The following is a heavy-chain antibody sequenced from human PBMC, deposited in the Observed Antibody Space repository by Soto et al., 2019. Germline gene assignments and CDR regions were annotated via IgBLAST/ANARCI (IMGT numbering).Heavy chain of an antibody. CDR1: GFIFSTYA. Sequence: GGSLRLSWAAFGFIFSTYAMSWVRQAPGKGLEWVSVISGSSANFYYIDSVKGRFTISRDNSKNTLYLYMNSLRTDDTAVYHYVKDFDYWGLGAVVSVSS. CDR3: VKDFDY. CDR2: ISGSSANF. V-gene: IGHV3-23*01. J-gene: IGHJ4*02.